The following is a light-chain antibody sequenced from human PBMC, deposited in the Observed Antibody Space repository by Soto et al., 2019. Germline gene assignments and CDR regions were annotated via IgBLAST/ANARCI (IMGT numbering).Light chain of an antibody. Sequence: DIQMTQSPSTLSASVGDKVTITCRASQSINMWLAWYQQKSGKAPKLLIYKTSYLESGVPSRFRGSGFGTEFALTITSLQPDDFGTYFCQQYSTLWTFGQGTKVDIK. CDR3: QQYSTLWT. V-gene: IGKV1-5*03. J-gene: IGKJ1*01. CDR2: KTS. CDR1: QSINMW.